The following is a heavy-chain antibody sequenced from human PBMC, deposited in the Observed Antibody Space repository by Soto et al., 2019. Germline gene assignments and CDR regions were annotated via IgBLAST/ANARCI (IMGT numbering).Heavy chain of an antibody. Sequence: QVLLVESGGGLVKPGGSLRLSCAASGFTFSDYYMSWIRQAPGMGLEWVSYISGSGNSIYYADSVKGRFTISRDNAKNSLYLQMNGLRVEDTAVYYCATLSTQFDRWGQGNLVTVSS. V-gene: IGHV3-11*01. CDR2: ISGSGNSI. CDR1: GFTFSDYY. D-gene: IGHD1-1*01. J-gene: IGHJ5*02. CDR3: ATLSTQFDR.